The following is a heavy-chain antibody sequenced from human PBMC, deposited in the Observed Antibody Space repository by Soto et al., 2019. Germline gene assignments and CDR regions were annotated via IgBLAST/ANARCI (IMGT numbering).Heavy chain of an antibody. CDR1: GFTFSSYS. CDR2: ISSSSTI. Sequence: EVQLVESGGGLVQPGGSLRLSCAASGFTFSSYSMNWVRQAPGKGLEWVSYISSSSTIYYADSVKGRFTISRDNAKNSLYLQMNSLRAEDTAVYYCARGGDGFWALWSPFDYWGQGTLVTVSS. V-gene: IGHV3-48*01. J-gene: IGHJ4*02. D-gene: IGHD3-3*01. CDR3: ARGGDGFWALWSPFDY.